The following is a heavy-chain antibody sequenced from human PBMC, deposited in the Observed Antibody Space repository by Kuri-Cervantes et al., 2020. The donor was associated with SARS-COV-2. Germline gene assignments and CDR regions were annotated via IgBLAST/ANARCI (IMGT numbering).Heavy chain of an antibody. CDR2: IYYSGST. CDR1: GGSISSSSYY. Sequence: SETLSLTCTVSGGSISSSSYYWGWIRQPPGKGLDWIGSIYYSGSTYYNPSLKSRVTITVDTSKNQFSLKLSSVTAADTAVYYCARVRVDSSRPVDYWGQGTLVTVSS. V-gene: IGHV4-39*01. D-gene: IGHD6-13*01. CDR3: ARVRVDSSRPVDY. J-gene: IGHJ4*02.